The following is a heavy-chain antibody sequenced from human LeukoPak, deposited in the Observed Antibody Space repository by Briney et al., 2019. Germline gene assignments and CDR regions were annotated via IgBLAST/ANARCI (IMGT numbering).Heavy chain of an antibody. CDR3: ARGGYMSNWFEH. D-gene: IGHD5-12*01. V-gene: IGHV4-59*01. Sequence: SETLSLTCTVSGDSISSYYWSWIRQPPGKGLEWIGKIHDSGITNYNPSLKSRVTFSVDTSKKQFSLNLNSVTAADTAVYYCARGGYMSNWFEHWGQGTPVTVSS. CDR1: GDSISSYY. J-gene: IGHJ5*02. CDR2: IHDSGIT.